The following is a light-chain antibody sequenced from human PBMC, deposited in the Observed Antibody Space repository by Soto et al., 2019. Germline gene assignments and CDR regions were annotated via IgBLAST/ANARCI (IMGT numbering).Light chain of an antibody. Sequence: QSALTQPASVSGSPGQSITISCTGTSGDVGGYNYVSWYQQHPGKAPKLMIYEVSNRPSGVSNRFSGSKSVNTASLTISGLQAEDEADSYCLFYTRTTTYVCGTGRKV. CDR3: LFYTRTTTYV. V-gene: IGLV2-14*01. CDR2: EVS. CDR1: SGDVGGYNY. J-gene: IGLJ1*01.